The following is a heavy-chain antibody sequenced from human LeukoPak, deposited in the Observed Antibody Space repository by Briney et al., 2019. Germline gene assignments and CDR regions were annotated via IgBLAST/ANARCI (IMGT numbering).Heavy chain of an antibody. Sequence: PSETLSLTCTVSGGSISSYYWSWIRQPPGKGLEWIGYIYYSGSTTYNPSLNSRVTMSVDSSRNQFSLKLSSVTAADTAVYYCAVGGVYLRGGAEAFDIWGQGTMVTVSS. J-gene: IGHJ3*02. CDR1: GGSISSYY. D-gene: IGHD3-10*01. V-gene: IGHV4-59*12. CDR2: IYYSGST. CDR3: AVGGVYLRGGAEAFDI.